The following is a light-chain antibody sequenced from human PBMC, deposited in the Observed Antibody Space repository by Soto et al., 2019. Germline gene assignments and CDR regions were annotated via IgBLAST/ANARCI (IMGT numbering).Light chain of an antibody. CDR3: QQYDTFPRT. CDR1: QNINKW. CDR2: DAS. V-gene: IGKV1-5*01. Sequence: DIQMTQYPSTLSASVGDRVVITFRASQNINKWLAWYQQKPGKAPKFLIYDASTLETVVPSRFNGSGSGTEFTLTISSLQPDDFATFYCQQYDTFPRTFGQGTKVDIK. J-gene: IGKJ1*01.